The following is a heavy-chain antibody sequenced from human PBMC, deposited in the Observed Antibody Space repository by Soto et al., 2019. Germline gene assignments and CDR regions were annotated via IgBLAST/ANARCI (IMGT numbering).Heavy chain of an antibody. J-gene: IGHJ6*02. CDR3: AVARPQGYCSGGSCYSGFYCYYYGMDV. V-gene: IGHV1-18*01. D-gene: IGHD2-15*01. Sequence: GASVKVSCKASGYTFTSYGISWVRQAPGQGLEWMGWISAYNGNTNYAQKLQGRVTMTTDTSTSTAYMELRSLRSDDTAVYYCAVARPQGYCSGGSCYSGFYCYYYGMDVWGQGTTVTVSS. CDR1: GYTFTSYG. CDR2: ISAYNGNT.